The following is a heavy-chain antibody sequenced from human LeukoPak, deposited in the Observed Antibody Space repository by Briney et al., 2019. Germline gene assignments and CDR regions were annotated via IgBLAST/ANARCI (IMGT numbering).Heavy chain of an antibody. J-gene: IGHJ3*02. D-gene: IGHD3-3*01. V-gene: IGHV3-23*01. CDR1: GFTFSSYA. Sequence: PGGSLRLSCAASGFTFSSYAMSWVRQAPGKGLEWVSAISGSGGSTYYADSVKGRFTISRDNSKNTLYLQMNSLRAEDTAVYYCAKDSDFWSGYYLYAFDIWGQGTMVTVSS. CDR3: AKDSDFWSGYYLYAFDI. CDR2: ISGSGGST.